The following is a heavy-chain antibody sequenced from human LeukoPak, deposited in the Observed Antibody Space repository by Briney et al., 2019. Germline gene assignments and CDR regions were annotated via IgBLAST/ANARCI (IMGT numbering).Heavy chain of an antibody. CDR2: IWYDGSNK. V-gene: IGHV3-33*06. CDR1: GFTFSSYG. Sequence: PGRSLRLSCAASGFTFSSYGMHWVRQAPGKGLEWVAVIWYDGSNKYYADSVKGRFTISRDNSKNTLYLQMNSLRAKDTAVYYCAKDYGGNYFDYWGQGTLVTVSS. CDR3: AKDYGGNYFDY. J-gene: IGHJ4*02. D-gene: IGHD4-23*01.